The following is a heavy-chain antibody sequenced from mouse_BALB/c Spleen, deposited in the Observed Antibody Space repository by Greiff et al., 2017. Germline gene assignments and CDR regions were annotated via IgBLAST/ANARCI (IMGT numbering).Heavy chain of an antibody. CDR3: ARHPLRLRYFDV. CDR1: GYTFSSYW. J-gene: IGHJ1*01. D-gene: IGHD1-2*01. V-gene: IGHV1-9*01. Sequence: QVQLKQSGAELMKPGASVKISCKATGYTFSSYWIEWVKQRPGHGLEWIGEILPGSGSTNYNEKFKGKATFTADTSSNTAYMQLSSLTSEDSAVYYCARHPLRLRYFDVWGAGTTVTVSS. CDR2: ILPGSGST.